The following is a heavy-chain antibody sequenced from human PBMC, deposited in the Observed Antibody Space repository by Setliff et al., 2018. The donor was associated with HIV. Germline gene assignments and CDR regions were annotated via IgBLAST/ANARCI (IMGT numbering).Heavy chain of an antibody. D-gene: IGHD2-2*02. CDR2: IFYTGST. V-gene: IGHV4-39*01. CDR1: GGSISSSSYY. Sequence: SETLSLTCTVSGGSISSSSYYWDWIRQPPGKSLEWVGSIFYTGSTNYRPSLESRVIVSLDTSKNQFSLKLSSVTAADTAVYYCARYTSKLDWFDPWGQGTLVTVSS. CDR3: ARYTSKLDWFDP. J-gene: IGHJ5*02.